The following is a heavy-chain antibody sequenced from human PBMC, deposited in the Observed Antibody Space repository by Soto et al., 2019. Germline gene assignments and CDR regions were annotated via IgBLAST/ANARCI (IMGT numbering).Heavy chain of an antibody. D-gene: IGHD2-8*01. J-gene: IGHJ6*03. CDR1: GFTFDDYA. V-gene: IGHV3-9*01. CDR2: ISWNSGSI. Sequence: EVQLVESGGGLVQPCRSLRLSCAASGFTFDDYAMHWVRQAPGKGLEWVSGISWNSGSIGYADSVKGRFTISRDNAKNSLYLQMNSLRAEDTALYYCAKDSFNGATSYYYNMDVWGKGTTVTVSS. CDR3: AKDSFNGATSYYYNMDV.